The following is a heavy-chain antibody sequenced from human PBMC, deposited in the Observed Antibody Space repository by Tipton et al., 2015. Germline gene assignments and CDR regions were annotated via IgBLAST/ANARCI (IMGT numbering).Heavy chain of an antibody. CDR3: ARDSGYGYERPEFDY. CDR1: GFSFRSYW. Sequence: GFLRLSCAASGFSFRSYWMSWVRQAPGKGLEWVANIKQDGSEKYYVDSVKGRFTISRDNAKNSLYLQMNSLRAEDTAVYYCARDSGYGYERPEFDYWGQGTLVTVSS. V-gene: IGHV3-7*01. D-gene: IGHD5-12*01. J-gene: IGHJ4*02. CDR2: IKQDGSEK.